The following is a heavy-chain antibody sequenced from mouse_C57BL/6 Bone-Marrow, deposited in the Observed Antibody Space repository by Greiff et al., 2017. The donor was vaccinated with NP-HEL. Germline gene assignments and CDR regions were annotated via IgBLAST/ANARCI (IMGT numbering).Heavy chain of an antibody. CDR2: ISDGGSYT. CDR1: GFTFSSSA. V-gene: IGHV5-4*03. Sequence: EVMLVESGGGLVKPGGSLKLSCAASGFTFSSSAMSWVRQTPEKRLEWVATISDGGSYTYYPDNVKGRFTISRDNAKNNLYLQMSHLKSEDTAMYYCANYYGSSYDYAMDYWGQGTSVTVSS. CDR3: ANYYGSSYDYAMDY. D-gene: IGHD1-1*01. J-gene: IGHJ4*01.